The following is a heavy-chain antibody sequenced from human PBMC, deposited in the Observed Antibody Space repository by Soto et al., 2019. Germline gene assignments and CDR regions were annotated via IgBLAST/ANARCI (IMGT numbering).Heavy chain of an antibody. Sequence: QVQLQQWGAGLLKPSETLSLTCAVYGGSFSGYYWCWIRQPPGKGLEWIGEINHSGSTNYNPSLKGRGTVSVDTSQYQFSLKLSSVTAADKAVYYCAREDVDHWGQGTLVTVSS. CDR2: INHSGST. D-gene: IGHD2-15*01. CDR1: GGSFSGYY. CDR3: AREDVDH. V-gene: IGHV4-34*01. J-gene: IGHJ4*02.